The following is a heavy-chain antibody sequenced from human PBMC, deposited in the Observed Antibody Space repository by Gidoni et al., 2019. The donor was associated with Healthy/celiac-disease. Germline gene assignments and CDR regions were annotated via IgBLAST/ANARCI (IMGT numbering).Heavy chain of an antibody. Sequence: QVQLQDSCPGLVKPSETLSVPCTVSGGSISSSYWSWFRQPPGKGLEWMGYTNYSGSTNYNPSLKSRVTISVDTSKNQFSLKLSSVTAADTAVYYCAGLNRVWEKSGWFDPWGQGTLVTVSS. J-gene: IGHJ5*02. V-gene: IGHV4-59*01. D-gene: IGHD6-6*01. CDR1: GGSISSSY. CDR2: TNYSGST. CDR3: AGLNRVWEKSGWFDP.